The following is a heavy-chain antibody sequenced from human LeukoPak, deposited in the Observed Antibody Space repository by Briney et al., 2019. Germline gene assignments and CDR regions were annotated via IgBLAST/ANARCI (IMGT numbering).Heavy chain of an antibody. Sequence: GASVKVSCKASVYTFTSYGISWVRQAPGQGLEWMGWISAYHGNTYYAQKLQGRVTLTTDTSTNTAYMELRSLRSDDTAVYYCARDLYYYDSSGYHDVFDIWGQGTMVTVSS. J-gene: IGHJ3*02. D-gene: IGHD3-22*01. CDR2: ISAYHGNT. V-gene: IGHV1-18*01. CDR3: ARDLYYYDSSGYHDVFDI. CDR1: VYTFTSYG.